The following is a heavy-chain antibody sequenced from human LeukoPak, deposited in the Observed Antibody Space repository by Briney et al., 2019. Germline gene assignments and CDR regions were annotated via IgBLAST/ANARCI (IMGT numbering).Heavy chain of an antibody. V-gene: IGHV4-34*01. Sequence: TSETLSLTCAVYGGSFSGYYWSWIRQPPGKGLEWIGEINHSGSTNYNPSLKSRVTISVDTSKNQFSLKLSSVTAVDTAVYYCAREAWWHYSGYVVDLWGQGTLVTVSS. CDR1: GGSFSGYY. CDR3: AREAWWHYSGYVVDL. D-gene: IGHD5-12*01. CDR2: INHSGST. J-gene: IGHJ4*02.